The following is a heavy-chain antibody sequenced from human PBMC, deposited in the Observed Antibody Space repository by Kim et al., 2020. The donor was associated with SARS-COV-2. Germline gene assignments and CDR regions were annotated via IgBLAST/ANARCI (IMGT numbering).Heavy chain of an antibody. D-gene: IGHD2-21*02. CDR3: AKGDHYYYGMDV. Sequence: GGSLRLSCAASGFTFSSYGMHWVRQAPGKGLEWVAVISYDGSNKYYADSVKGRFTISRDNSKNTLYLQMNSLRAEDTAVYYCAKGDHYYYGMDVWGQGTT. J-gene: IGHJ6*02. V-gene: IGHV3-30*18. CDR1: GFTFSSYG. CDR2: ISYDGSNK.